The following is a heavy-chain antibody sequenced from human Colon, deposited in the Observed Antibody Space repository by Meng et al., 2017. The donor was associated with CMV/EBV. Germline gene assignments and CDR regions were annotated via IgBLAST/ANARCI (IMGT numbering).Heavy chain of an antibody. D-gene: IGHD2-15*01. Sequence: GGSLRLSCAASGFTFTGYWMSWVRQAPGKGLEWVAKINQDGSESYYVDSVKGRFTISRDNTNNALQLQLSSLRAEDMAVYYCARDRRMYGMDVWGQGTTVTVSS. J-gene: IGHJ6*01. V-gene: IGHV3-7*01. CDR2: INQDGSES. CDR1: GFTFTGYW. CDR3: ARDRRMYGMDV.